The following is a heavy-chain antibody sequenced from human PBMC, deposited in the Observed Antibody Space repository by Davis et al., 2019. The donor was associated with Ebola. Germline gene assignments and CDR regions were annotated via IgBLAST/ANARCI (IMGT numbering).Heavy chain of an antibody. CDR2: ISAYNGNT. J-gene: IGHJ6*02. D-gene: IGHD6-13*01. CDR1: GYTFTRYG. V-gene: IGHV1-18*01. Sequence: AAAKVSCKASGYTFTRYGMSWVRQAPGQGLEWMGWISAYNGNTNYAQKFQGMVTMTRDTSISTADMELSRLRSGDTAVYYCARDHGFWYSENYGMDVWGQGTTVTVSS. CDR3: ARDHGFWYSENYGMDV.